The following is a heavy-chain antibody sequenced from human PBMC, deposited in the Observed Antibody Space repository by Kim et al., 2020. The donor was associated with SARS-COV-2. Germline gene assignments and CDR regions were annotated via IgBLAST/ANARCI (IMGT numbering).Heavy chain of an antibody. J-gene: IGHJ4*02. D-gene: IGHD2-2*01. V-gene: IGHV1-46*01. Sequence: YAQKVQGRVTVTRDTSTSTVYLDVYSLRSEETAVFFCARNSSGPRSPAFDYWGQGTLVTVSS. CDR3: ARNSSGPRSPAFDY.